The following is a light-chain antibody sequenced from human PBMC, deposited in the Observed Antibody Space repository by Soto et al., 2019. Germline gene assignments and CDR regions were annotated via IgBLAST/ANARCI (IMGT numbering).Light chain of an antibody. V-gene: IGLV2-23*02. CDR1: SSDVGNYNL. Sequence: QSAMTQPASVSGSPGQSITISCTGTSSDVGNYNLVSWYQQRPGKAPKLMIFEVNKRPSGVSNRFSGSKSGNTASLTISGLQAEDEAEYYCCTSAGGSNVVFGGGTKRTVL. CDR2: EVN. CDR3: CTSAGGSNVV. J-gene: IGLJ2*01.